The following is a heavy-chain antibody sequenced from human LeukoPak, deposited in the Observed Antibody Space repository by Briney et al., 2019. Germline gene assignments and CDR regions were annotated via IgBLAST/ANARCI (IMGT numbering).Heavy chain of an antibody. Sequence: GRTLRLSCAASGFTFSSYGMNWVRQAPGKGLEWVSSISSSSSYIYYADSVKRRFTISRDNAKNSLYLQMNSLRAEDTAVYYCARDQGTVEGFFDYWGQGTLVTVSS. V-gene: IGHV3-21*01. CDR2: ISSSSSYI. D-gene: IGHD2-15*01. J-gene: IGHJ4*02. CDR3: ARDQGTVEGFFDY. CDR1: GFTFSSYG.